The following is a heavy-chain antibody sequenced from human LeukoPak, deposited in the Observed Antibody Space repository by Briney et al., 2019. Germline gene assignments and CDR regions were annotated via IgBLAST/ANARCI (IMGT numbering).Heavy chain of an antibody. CDR3: ARVKAGYYYYMDV. CDR2: ISGSGGST. J-gene: IGHJ6*03. Sequence: GGSLRLSCAASGFTFSSYAMSWVRQAPGKGLEWVSAISGSGGSTYYADSVKGRFTISRDNSKNTLYLQMNSLRAEDTAVYYCARVKAGYYYYMDVWGKGTAVTVSS. D-gene: IGHD3-10*01. V-gene: IGHV3-23*01. CDR1: GFTFSSYA.